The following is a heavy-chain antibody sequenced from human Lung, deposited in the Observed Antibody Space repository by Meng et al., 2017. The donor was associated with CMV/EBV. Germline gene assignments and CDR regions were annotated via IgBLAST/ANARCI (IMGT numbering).Heavy chain of an antibody. J-gene: IGHJ4*02. CDR3: ARASGGKYSGYDYTFDY. Sequence: FTFRSHWMHWVRQAPGKGLVWVSHINSDGRYTSYADSVKGRFTISRDNAKNTLYLQMNSLGAEDTAVYYCARASGGKYSGYDYTFDYWGQGTLVTVSS. CDR2: INSDGRYT. D-gene: IGHD5-12*01. CDR1: FTFRSHW. V-gene: IGHV3-74*01.